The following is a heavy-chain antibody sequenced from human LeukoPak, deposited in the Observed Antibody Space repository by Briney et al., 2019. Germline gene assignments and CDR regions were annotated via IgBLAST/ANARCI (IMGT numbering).Heavy chain of an antibody. J-gene: IGHJ5*02. V-gene: IGHV4-39*01. CDR1: GGSISSSSYY. D-gene: IGHD2-21*01. CDR3: AADCRGDSYSFDP. CDR2: IYYSGST. Sequence: SETLSLTCTVSGGSISSSSYYWGWIRQPPGKGLEWVGSIYYSGSTYYNPSLKSRVTISVDTSKNQFSLKLSSVTAADTAVYYCAADCRGDSYSFDPWGQGTLVTVSS.